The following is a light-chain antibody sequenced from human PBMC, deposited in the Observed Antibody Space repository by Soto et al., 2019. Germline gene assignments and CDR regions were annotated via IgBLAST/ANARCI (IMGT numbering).Light chain of an antibody. Sequence: DIQMTQSPSTLSASVGDRVTITCRASQSTSSWLAWYQQKPGKAPKVLIYDVSSLESGVPSRFSGSGSGTEFTLTINSLQPDDFATYYCQQYNTYSRTFGQGTKVDIK. CDR3: QQYNTYSRT. CDR1: QSTSSW. V-gene: IGKV1-5*01. J-gene: IGKJ1*01. CDR2: DVS.